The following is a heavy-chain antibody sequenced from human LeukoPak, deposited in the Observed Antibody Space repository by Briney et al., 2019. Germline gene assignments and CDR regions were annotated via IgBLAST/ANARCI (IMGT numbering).Heavy chain of an antibody. CDR3: ARLRYQLFYHAFDI. CDR2: ISHSGST. CDR1: GGSISSGTYY. V-gene: IGHV4-30-2*01. J-gene: IGHJ3*02. D-gene: IGHD2-2*02. Sequence: SQTLSLTCTVSGGSISSGTYYWSWIRQPPGKGLEWIGYISHSGSTYYNPSLKSRVTISVDRSKNQFSLKLSSVTAADTAVYYCARLRYQLFYHAFDIWGQGTMVTVSS.